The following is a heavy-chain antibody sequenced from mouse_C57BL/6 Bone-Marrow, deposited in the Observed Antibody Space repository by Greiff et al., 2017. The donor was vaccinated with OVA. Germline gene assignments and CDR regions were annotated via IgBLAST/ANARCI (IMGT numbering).Heavy chain of an antibody. CDR3: ANYDGYYYYAMDY. CDR2: IYPGDGDT. D-gene: IGHD2-3*01. Sequence: QVQLQQSGPELVKPGASVKISCKASGYAFSSSWMNWVKQRPGKGLEWIGRIYPGDGDTNYNGKFKGKATLTADKSSSTAYMQLSSLTSEDSAVYFCANYDGYYYYAMDYWGQGTSVTVSS. J-gene: IGHJ4*01. V-gene: IGHV1-82*01. CDR1: GYAFSSSW.